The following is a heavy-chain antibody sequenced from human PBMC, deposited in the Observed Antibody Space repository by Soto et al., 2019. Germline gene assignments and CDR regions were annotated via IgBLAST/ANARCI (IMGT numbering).Heavy chain of an antibody. J-gene: IGHJ5*02. CDR3: ARVRSKYSSSSFWFDP. Sequence: QVQLVQSGAEVKKPGASVKVSCKASGYTFTSYDINWVRQATGQGLEWMGWMNPNSGNTGYAQKFQSRVTMARNTSISTAYMGLSSLRSEDTAVYYCARVRSKYSSSSFWFDPWGQGTLVTVSS. V-gene: IGHV1-8*01. D-gene: IGHD6-6*01. CDR2: MNPNSGNT. CDR1: GYTFTSYD.